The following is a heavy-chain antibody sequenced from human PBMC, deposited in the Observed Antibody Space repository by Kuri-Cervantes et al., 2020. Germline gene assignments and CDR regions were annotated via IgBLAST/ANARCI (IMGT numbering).Heavy chain of an antibody. V-gene: IGHV3-23*01. CDR1: GFTFSSYA. Sequence: GESLKISCAASGFTFSSYALSWVRQAPGKGLGWVSGISGSGGSTYYADSVKGRFTISRDNSKNTLWLQMNSLRAEDTAVYYCARDGCSSTSCYMYFQHWGQGTLVTVSS. CDR2: ISGSGGST. J-gene: IGHJ1*01. D-gene: IGHD2-2*02. CDR3: ARDGCSSTSCYMYFQH.